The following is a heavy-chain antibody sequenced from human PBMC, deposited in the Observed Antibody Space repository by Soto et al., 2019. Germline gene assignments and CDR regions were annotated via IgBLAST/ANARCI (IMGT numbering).Heavy chain of an antibody. D-gene: IGHD3-3*01. J-gene: IGHJ6*02. CDR1: GFTFSSSA. CDR3: AKGPTIFGAVISFDYYYGMYV. CDR2: ISGSGAGT. Sequence: GGSLRLSCTASGFTFSSSAMSWVRQAPGRGLEWVSGISGSGAGTYYADSVKGRFTISRDNSKNTLYLQMSGLRVEDTAVYYCAKGPTIFGAVISFDYYYGMYVWGQGTPVTVSS. V-gene: IGHV3-23*01.